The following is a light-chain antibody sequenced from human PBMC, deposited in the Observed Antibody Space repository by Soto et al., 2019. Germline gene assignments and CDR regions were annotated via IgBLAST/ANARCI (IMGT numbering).Light chain of an antibody. Sequence: EIVLTQSPGTLSLSPGDRATLSCRASQSVSSNFLAWYQQKPGQAPRLLIYGASIRATGIPARFSGSGSGTDFTLTIRRLEPEDFAMYFCHQYGRSPRTFGQGTKVEIK. V-gene: IGKV3-20*01. J-gene: IGKJ1*01. CDR1: QSVSSNF. CDR2: GAS. CDR3: HQYGRSPRT.